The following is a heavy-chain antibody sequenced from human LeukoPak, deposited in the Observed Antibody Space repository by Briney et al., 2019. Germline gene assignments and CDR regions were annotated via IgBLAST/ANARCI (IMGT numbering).Heavy chain of an antibody. J-gene: IGHJ4*02. V-gene: IGHV3-23*01. D-gene: IGHD3-22*01. CDR2: ISGSGGST. CDR1: GFTFSSYA. CDR3: AKDTTMIVVVILDY. Sequence: GGSLRLSCAASGFTFSSYAMSWVRQAPGKGLEWVSAISGSGGSTYYADSVKGRFTISRDNSKNTLYLQMNSLRAEDTAVYYCAKDTTMIVVVILDYWGQGALVTVSS.